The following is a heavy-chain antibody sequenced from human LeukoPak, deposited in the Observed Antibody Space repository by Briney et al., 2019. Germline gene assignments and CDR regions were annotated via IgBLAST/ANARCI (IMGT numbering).Heavy chain of an antibody. J-gene: IGHJ4*02. CDR3: ARRGGRIVGATTFDN. V-gene: IGHV5-51*01. D-gene: IGHD1-26*01. CDR2: YPCDSDT. Sequence: YPCDSDTRYRPSFQGQVTISAEKSIRTAYLQWSSLKASDTAMYYCARRGGRIVGATTFDNWGQGTLVTVSS.